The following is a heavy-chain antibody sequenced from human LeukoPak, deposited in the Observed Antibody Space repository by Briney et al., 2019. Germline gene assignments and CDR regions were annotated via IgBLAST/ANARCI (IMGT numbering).Heavy chain of an antibody. V-gene: IGHV4-31*03. J-gene: IGHJ3*02. Sequence: PSETLSLTCTVSGGSISGGGYYWTWIRQHPGKGLEWIGYIYYSGSTYYNPSLKSRVTISVDTSKNQFSLKLSSVTAADTAVYYCARALGATGAFDIWGQGTMVTVSS. CDR1: GGSISGGGYY. CDR3: ARALGATGAFDI. D-gene: IGHD1-26*01. CDR2: IYYSGST.